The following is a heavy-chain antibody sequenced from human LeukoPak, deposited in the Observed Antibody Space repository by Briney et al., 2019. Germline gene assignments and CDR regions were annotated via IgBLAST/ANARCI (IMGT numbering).Heavy chain of an antibody. V-gene: IGHV3-74*01. J-gene: IGHJ4*02. CDR3: TRMSREAPGLPGL. CDR1: GFTFSSYW. Sequence: GGSLRLSSAASGFTFSSYWMQWVRQAPGKGLVWVSRLSPDGSSTTSADSVKGRFTISRDNAKNTLYLQIGSLRADDTAVYYCTRMSREAPGLPGLWGQGTLVTVSS. CDR2: LSPDGSST. D-gene: IGHD5-24*01.